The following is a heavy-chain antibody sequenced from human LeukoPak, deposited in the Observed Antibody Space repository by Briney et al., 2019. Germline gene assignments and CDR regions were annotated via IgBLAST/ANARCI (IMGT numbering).Heavy chain of an antibody. CDR1: GGSMSSSNYY. CDR2: IFDSEST. Sequence: PSETLSLTCTVSGGSMSSSNYYWGWIRQPPGKGLEWIGSIFDSESTYYNPSLKSRVTISVDTSKRQFSLKLSSVTATDTAVYYCARQSSVTTVVFDYWGQGTLVTVSS. CDR3: ARQSSVTTVVFDY. D-gene: IGHD4-23*01. V-gene: IGHV4-39*01. J-gene: IGHJ4*02.